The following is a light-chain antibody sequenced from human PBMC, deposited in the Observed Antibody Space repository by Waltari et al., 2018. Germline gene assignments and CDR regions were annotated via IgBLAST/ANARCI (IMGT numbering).Light chain of an antibody. J-gene: IGLJ2*01. V-gene: IGLV3-1*01. CDR1: NLGDKY. Sequence: SYDLTQPPSVSASPGQTATIACFGDNLGDKYVSWYQQKPGQPPVLVIYQDTKRPSVIPERFSASNSGNTATLTVSETQAVDAASYYCQTWDSNTVVFGGGTTLTVL. CDR2: QDT. CDR3: QTWDSNTVV.